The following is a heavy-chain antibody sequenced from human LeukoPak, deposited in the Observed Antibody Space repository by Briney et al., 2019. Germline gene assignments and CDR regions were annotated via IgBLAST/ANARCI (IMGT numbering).Heavy chain of an antibody. CDR3: ARVEDVAGTYYYYGMDV. D-gene: IGHD6-19*01. CDR2: IIPIFGTA. CDR1: GGTFSSYV. J-gene: IGHJ6*04. Sequence: SVKVSCKASGGTFSSYVISWVRQAPGQGLEWMGGIIPIFGTANYAQKFQGRVTITADKSTSTAYMELSSLRSEDTAVYYCARVEDVAGTYYYYGMDVWGKGTTVTVSS. V-gene: IGHV1-69*06.